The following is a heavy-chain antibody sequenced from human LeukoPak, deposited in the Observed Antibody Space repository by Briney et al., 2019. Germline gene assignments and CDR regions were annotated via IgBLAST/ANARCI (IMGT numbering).Heavy chain of an antibody. CDR3: AKDRVVVPAAMLGY. D-gene: IGHD2-2*01. CDR1: GLTFSSYA. CDR2: ISGSGGST. V-gene: IGHV3-23*01. J-gene: IGHJ4*02. Sequence: GGSLRLSCATSGLTFSSYAMSWVRQAPGKGLEWVSAISGSGGSTYYADSVKGRFTISRDNSKNTLYLQMNSLRAEDTAVYYCAKDRVVVPAAMLGYWGQGTLVTVSS.